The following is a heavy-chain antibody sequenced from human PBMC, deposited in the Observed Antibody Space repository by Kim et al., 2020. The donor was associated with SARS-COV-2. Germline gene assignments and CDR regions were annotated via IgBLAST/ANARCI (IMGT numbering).Heavy chain of an antibody. J-gene: IGHJ5*02. D-gene: IGHD3-10*01. CDR3: ARGVGSGQGWFDP. Sequence: SETLSLTCTVSGGSISSYYWSWIRQPPGKGLEWIGYIYYSGSTNYNPSLKSRVTISVETSKNQFSLKLSSVTAADTAGYYCARGVGSGQGWFDPWGQGTLVTVSS. V-gene: IGHV4-59*01. CDR1: GGSISSYY. CDR2: IYYSGST.